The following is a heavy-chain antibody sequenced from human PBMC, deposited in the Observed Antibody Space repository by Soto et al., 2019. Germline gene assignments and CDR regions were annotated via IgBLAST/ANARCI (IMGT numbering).Heavy chain of an antibody. CDR3: AKDIGSSWHHDY. J-gene: IGHJ4*02. V-gene: IGHV3-23*01. D-gene: IGHD6-13*01. Sequence: PGGSLRLSCAASGFTFSSYGMSWVRQAPGKGLEWVSAISGSGGSTYYADSVKGRFTISRDNSKNTLYLQMNSLRAEDTAVYYCAKDIGSSWHHDYWGQGTLVTVSS. CDR2: ISGSGGST. CDR1: GFTFSSYG.